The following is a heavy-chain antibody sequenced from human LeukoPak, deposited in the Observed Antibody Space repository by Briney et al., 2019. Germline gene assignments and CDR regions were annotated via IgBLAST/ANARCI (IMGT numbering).Heavy chain of an antibody. V-gene: IGHV1-69*04. CDR2: IIPILGIA. Sequence: SVKVSCTASGGTFSSYAISWVRQAPGQGLEWMGRIIPILGIANYAQKFQGRVTITADKSTSTAYMELSSLRSEDTAVYYCAVYSGWYAYYFDYWGQGTLVTVSS. CDR3: AVYSGWYAYYFDY. D-gene: IGHD6-19*01. J-gene: IGHJ4*02. CDR1: GGTFSSYA.